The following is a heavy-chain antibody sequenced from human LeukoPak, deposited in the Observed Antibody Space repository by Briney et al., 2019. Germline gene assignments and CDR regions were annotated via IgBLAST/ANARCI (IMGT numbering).Heavy chain of an antibody. CDR2: IIPIFGTA. V-gene: IGHV1-69*05. Sequence: ASVKVSCKASRGTFSSYAISWVRQAPGQGLEWMGGIIPIFGTANYAQKFQGRVTITTDESTSTAYMELSSLRSEDTAVYYCARQGGNYGDYGGFDYWGQGTLVTVSS. CDR1: RGTFSSYA. J-gene: IGHJ4*02. CDR3: ARQGGNYGDYGGFDY. D-gene: IGHD4-17*01.